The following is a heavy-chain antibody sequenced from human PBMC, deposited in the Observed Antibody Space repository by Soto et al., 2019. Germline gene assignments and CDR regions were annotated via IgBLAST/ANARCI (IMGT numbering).Heavy chain of an antibody. Sequence: QVQLVQSWAEVKKPGSSVKVSCKASGGTFRIYTISWVRQAPGQGLEWMGRIIPILGIANYAQKFQGRVTISADKSTSTAYIEMSRLRCQETAVYYCATGPLIAGGGTFDYWGEGPLIPVSS. J-gene: IGHJ4*02. V-gene: IGHV1-69*02. CDR2: IIPILGIA. CDR3: ATGPLIAGGGTFDY. CDR1: GGTFRIYT. D-gene: IGHD6-13*01.